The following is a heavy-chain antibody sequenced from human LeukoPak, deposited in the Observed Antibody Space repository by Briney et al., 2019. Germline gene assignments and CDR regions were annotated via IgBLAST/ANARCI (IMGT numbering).Heavy chain of an antibody. CDR2: ITSSGTYI. D-gene: IGHD6-13*01. CDR1: GFTFNNYN. Sequence: GGSLRLSCAASGFTFNNYNMNWVRQAPGKALEWVSSITSSGTYIFYADSVKGRFTISRDNAKNSLYLQMNSLGPEDTAVYYCARVAEAAAFDSWGQGTLVTVSS. J-gene: IGHJ4*02. CDR3: ARVAEAAAFDS. V-gene: IGHV3-21*01.